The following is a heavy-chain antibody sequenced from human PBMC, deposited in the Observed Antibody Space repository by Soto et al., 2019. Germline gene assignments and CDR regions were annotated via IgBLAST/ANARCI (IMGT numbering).Heavy chain of an antibody. CDR3: ARGPRGPDGPGDY. V-gene: IGHV1-69*05. CDR2: IIPIFGTA. Sequence: SVKVSCKASGGTFSSYAISWVRQAPGQGLEWMGGIIPIFGTANYAQKFQGRVTITRDTSASTAYMELSSLRSEDTALYYCARGPRGPDGPGDYWGQGTLVTVSS. D-gene: IGHD5-12*01. J-gene: IGHJ4*02. CDR1: GGTFSSYA.